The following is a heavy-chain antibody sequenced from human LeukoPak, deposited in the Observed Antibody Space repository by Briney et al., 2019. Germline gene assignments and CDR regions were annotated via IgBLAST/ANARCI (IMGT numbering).Heavy chain of an antibody. CDR1: GGSISSSNW. CDR3: ARVGDPGSSTSWQQEGNYYYYGMDV. Sequence: PSETLSLTCAVSGGSISSSNWWSWVRQPPGKGLEWIGEIYHSGSTNYNPSLKSRVTISVDKSKNQFSLKLSSVTAADTAVYYCARVGDPGSSTSWQQEGNYYYYGMDVWGKGTTVTVSS. J-gene: IGHJ6*04. V-gene: IGHV4-4*02. CDR2: IYHSGST. D-gene: IGHD2-2*01.